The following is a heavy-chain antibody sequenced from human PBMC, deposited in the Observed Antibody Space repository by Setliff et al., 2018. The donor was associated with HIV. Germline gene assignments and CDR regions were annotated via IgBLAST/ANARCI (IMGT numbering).Heavy chain of an antibody. Sequence: PSETLSLTCTVSGGSISSGSYYWSWIRQPAGKGLEWIGHIHTSGSTKYNPSLKSRVTISADTSKNQFSLNLTSVTAADTAVYYCARGDPLRFLDYWGQGTLVTVSS. CDR2: IHTSGST. CDR3: ARGDPLRFLDY. CDR1: GGSISSGSYY. J-gene: IGHJ4*02. V-gene: IGHV4-61*09. D-gene: IGHD3-10*01.